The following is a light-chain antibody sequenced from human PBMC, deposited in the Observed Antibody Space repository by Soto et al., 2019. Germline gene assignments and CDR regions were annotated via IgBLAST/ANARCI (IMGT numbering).Light chain of an antibody. CDR3: QQYGSSPWT. V-gene: IGKV3-20*01. CDR2: GAS. Sequence: EIVLTQSPGTLSLSPGERATLSCRASQSVSSSYLAWYQQKPGQAPRLVIYGASSRTTGIPDRFSGSGSGTDFALTISRLEPEDFAVYYCQQYGSSPWTFGQGTKGEIK. CDR1: QSVSSSY. J-gene: IGKJ1*01.